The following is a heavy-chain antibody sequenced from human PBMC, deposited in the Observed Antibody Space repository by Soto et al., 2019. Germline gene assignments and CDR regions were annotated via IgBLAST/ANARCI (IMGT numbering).Heavy chain of an antibody. CDR2: IYYSGST. CDR3: ARDGEVTMVRGAGSGRRDYYYYGMDV. Sequence: SETLSLTCTVSGGSISSGGYYWSWIRQHPGTGLEWIGYIYYSGSTYYNPSLKSRVTISVDTSKNQFSLKLSSVTAADTAVYYCARDGEVTMVRGAGSGRRDYYYYGMDVWGQGTTVTVS. D-gene: IGHD3-10*01. J-gene: IGHJ6*02. CDR1: GGSISSGGYY. V-gene: IGHV4-31*03.